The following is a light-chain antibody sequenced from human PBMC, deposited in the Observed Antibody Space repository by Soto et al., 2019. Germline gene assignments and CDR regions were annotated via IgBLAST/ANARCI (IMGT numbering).Light chain of an antibody. CDR1: QSVAGN. CDR3: QQYNKWPLT. CDR2: GAS. J-gene: IGKJ4*01. V-gene: IGKV3-15*01. Sequence: IVITQSPATLSVSPGERATLSWRASQSVAGNLAWYQQNPGQAPRLLIYGASTRATGIPTRFSGGGSGTEFTLTSSSLQSEDFVIYYCQQYNKWPLTFGGGTKVEIK.